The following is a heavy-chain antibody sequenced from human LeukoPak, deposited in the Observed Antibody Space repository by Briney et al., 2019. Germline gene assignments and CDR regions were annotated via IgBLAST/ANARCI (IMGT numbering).Heavy chain of an antibody. CDR1: GFTFSSHG. Sequence: GGSLRLSCAASGFTFSSHGINWVRQAPGKGLEWVSGISPSGSISYYADSVKGWFPISRDNSKNTVSLQMNSLRPEDTALYYCARDLDWGAFDAWGQGTLVTVSS. D-gene: IGHD3-9*01. CDR3: ARDLDWGAFDA. CDR2: ISPSGSIS. V-gene: IGHV3-23*01. J-gene: IGHJ5*02.